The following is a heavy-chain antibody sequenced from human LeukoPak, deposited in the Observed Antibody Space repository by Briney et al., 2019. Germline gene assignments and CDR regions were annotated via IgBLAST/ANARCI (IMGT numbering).Heavy chain of an antibody. D-gene: IGHD2-2*01. CDR3: ARLVAYCSSTSCSDY. Sequence: PSETLSLTCTVFGGSISSHYWSWVRQPPGKGLEWIGYIYDSGSTNYNPSLKSRVTISVDTSKNQFSLKLSSVTAADTAVYYCARLVAYCSSTSCSDYWGQGTLVTVSS. V-gene: IGHV4-59*11. CDR2: IYDSGST. CDR1: GGSISSHY. J-gene: IGHJ4*02.